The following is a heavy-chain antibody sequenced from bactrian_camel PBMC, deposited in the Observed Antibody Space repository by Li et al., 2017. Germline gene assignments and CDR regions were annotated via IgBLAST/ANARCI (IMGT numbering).Heavy chain of an antibody. V-gene: IGHV3S53*01. CDR2: IASGGST. CDR1: GYTARNYC. Sequence: VQLVESGGGSVQTGGSLRLSCAISGYTARNYCMGWLRQAPGKEREGVAGIASGGSTSYADSVKGRFTIVKDNAKNTLYLQMTNLKPEDTAMYYCAVKEILRTLAGRCHEVGQLTGLMGYWGQGTQVTVS. D-gene: IGHD5*01. J-gene: IGHJ6*01. CDR3: AVKEILRTLAGRCHEVGQLTGLMGY.